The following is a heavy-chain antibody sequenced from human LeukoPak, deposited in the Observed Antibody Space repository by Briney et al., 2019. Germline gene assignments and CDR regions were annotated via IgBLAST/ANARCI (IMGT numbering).Heavy chain of an antibody. J-gene: IGHJ4*02. CDR3: ARGRPHGNDY. D-gene: IGHD4-23*01. V-gene: IGHV3-74*01. CDR2: IASDGSST. Sequence: GGSLRLSCAASGFTFTTYWMHWVRQAPGKGLVWVSRIASDGSSTTYADSVKGRFSISRDNAKNTLYLQMNSLRVEDTAVYYCARGRPHGNDYWGQGTLVTVSS. CDR1: GFTFTTYW.